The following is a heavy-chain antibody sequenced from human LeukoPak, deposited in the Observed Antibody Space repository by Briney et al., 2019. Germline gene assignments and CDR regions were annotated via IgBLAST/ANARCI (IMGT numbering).Heavy chain of an antibody. CDR3: VRDGLNWNYDY. J-gene: IGHJ4*02. D-gene: IGHD1-7*01. V-gene: IGHV1-2*02. CDR1: GYTFTGYY. CDR2: ISPTSGDT. Sequence: GASVKVSCKTSGYTFTGYYMHWVRQAPGQGLEWMGWISPTSGDTRYAQKFQGRVAMTRDTSISTAYMELGRLRSDDTAVYYCVRDGLNWNYDYWGQGTLVAVSS.